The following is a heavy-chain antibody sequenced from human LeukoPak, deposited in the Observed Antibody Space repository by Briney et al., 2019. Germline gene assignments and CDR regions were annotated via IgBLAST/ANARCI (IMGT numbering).Heavy chain of an antibody. CDR1: GFTFSSYG. D-gene: IGHD6-19*01. V-gene: IGHV3-33*01. CDR2: IWYDGSNK. CDR3: ARDRSIAVAGDAFDI. J-gene: IGHJ3*02. Sequence: GRSLRLSCAASGFTFSSYGMHWVRQAPGKGLEWVAVIWYDGSNKYYADSVKGRFTISRDNSKNTLYLRMNSLRAEDTAVYYCARDRSIAVAGDAFDIWGQGTMVTVSS.